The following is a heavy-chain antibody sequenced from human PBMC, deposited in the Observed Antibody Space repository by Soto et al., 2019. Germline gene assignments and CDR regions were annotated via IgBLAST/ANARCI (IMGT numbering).Heavy chain of an antibody. CDR2: IIPILGTP. V-gene: IGHV1-69*06. CDR3: ARERSRYDRSGYYRPDY. D-gene: IGHD3-22*01. CDR1: GDTFSTYS. Sequence: QVQLVQSGAEVKKPGSSVKVSCKASGDTFSTYSISWVRQAPGQGLEWLGGIIPILGTPSYAQRFQGRVTITADKSTSTAYMELSSLRSEDTAVYYCARERSRYDRSGYYRPDYWGQGTLVTVSS. J-gene: IGHJ4*02.